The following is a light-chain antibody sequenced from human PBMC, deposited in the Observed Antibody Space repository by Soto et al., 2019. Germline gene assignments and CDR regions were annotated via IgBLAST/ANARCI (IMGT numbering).Light chain of an antibody. CDR1: QNINRW. Sequence: DIQMTQSPSTLSASVGDTVTITCRASQNINRWLAWYQQRPRKAPKLLLHKASSLQGGVPSRFSGSASGTDFTLTISSLQPDDFASYFCLQYNVYPLTFGGGTKVEI. CDR2: KAS. V-gene: IGKV1-5*03. J-gene: IGKJ4*01. CDR3: LQYNVYPLT.